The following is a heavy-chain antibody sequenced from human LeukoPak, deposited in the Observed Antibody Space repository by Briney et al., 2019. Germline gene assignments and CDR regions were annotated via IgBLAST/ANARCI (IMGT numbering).Heavy chain of an antibody. D-gene: IGHD4-17*01. CDR1: GGSISSSIYY. Sequence: PSETLSLTCTVSGGSISSSIYYWGWIRQPPGKGLEWIGSIYYSGSTYYNPSLKSRVTISVDTSKNQFSLKLSSVTAADTAVYYCARLYGDPARGAFDIWGQGTMVTVSS. CDR3: ARLYGDPARGAFDI. V-gene: IGHV4-39*01. J-gene: IGHJ3*02. CDR2: IYYSGST.